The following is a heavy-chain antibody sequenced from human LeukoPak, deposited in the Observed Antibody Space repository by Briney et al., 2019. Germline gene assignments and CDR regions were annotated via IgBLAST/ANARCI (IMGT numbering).Heavy chain of an antibody. D-gene: IGHD1-26*01. J-gene: IGHJ4*02. CDR1: GGSMNNYY. V-gene: IGHV4-4*07. CDR3: ARSWAAKWELPGQFDS. Sequence: SETLSLTCTVSGGSMNNYYRNWIRQSPEKGLEWIGFVFSRGTTNFNPSFKSRLTMSIDTSKNQFSLRQSSVTAADTAVYFCARSWAAKWELPGQFDSWGQGRLVSVSS. CDR2: VFSRGTT.